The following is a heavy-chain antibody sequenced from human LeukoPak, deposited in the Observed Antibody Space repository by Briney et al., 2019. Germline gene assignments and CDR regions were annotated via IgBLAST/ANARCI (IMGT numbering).Heavy chain of an antibody. Sequence: GGSLRLSCAASGFTFRNYAMHWVRQAPGKGLEWVAVISYDGTNKYYADSVKGRFTISRDNSKNTLYLQMNSLRAEDTAMYYCARDGVQMATVRGYYFDYWGQGTLVTVSS. D-gene: IGHD5-24*01. CDR2: ISYDGTNK. CDR3: ARDGVQMATVRGYYFDY. V-gene: IGHV3-30-3*01. CDR1: GFTFRNYA. J-gene: IGHJ4*02.